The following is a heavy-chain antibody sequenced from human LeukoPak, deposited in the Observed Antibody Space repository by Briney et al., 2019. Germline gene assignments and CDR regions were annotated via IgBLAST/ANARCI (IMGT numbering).Heavy chain of an antibody. D-gene: IGHD3-22*01. V-gene: IGHV3-21*01. CDR1: GFTFSSYS. J-gene: IGHJ4*02. Sequence: GGSLRLSCAASGFTFSSYSMNWVRQAPGKGLEWVSSISSSSSYIYYADSVKGRFTISSDNAKNSLYLQMNSLRAEDTAVYYCAREEPDYYDSSGYYTYYFDYWGQGTLVTVSS. CDR3: AREEPDYYDSSGYYTYYFDY. CDR2: ISSSSSYI.